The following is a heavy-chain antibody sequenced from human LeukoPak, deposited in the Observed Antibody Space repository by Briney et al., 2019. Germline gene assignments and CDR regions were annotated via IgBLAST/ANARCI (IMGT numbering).Heavy chain of an antibody. J-gene: IGHJ3*02. CDR2: IIPIFGTA. D-gene: IGHD4-17*01. Sequence: SVTVSCKASGGTFSSYAISWVRQAPGQGLEWMGGIIPIFGTANYAQKFQGRVTITADESTSTAYMELSSLRSEDTAVYYCARGLSTVTTPGGAFDIWGQGTMVTVSS. CDR1: GGTFSSYA. V-gene: IGHV1-69*13. CDR3: ARGLSTVTTPGGAFDI.